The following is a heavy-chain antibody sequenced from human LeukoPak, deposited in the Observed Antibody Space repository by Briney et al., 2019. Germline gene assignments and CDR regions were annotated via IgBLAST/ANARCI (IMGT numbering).Heavy chain of an antibody. Sequence: HGASVKVSCKASGGTFSSYAISWVRQAPGQGLEWMGRIIPILGIANYAQKFQGRVTITADKSTSTAYMELSSLRSEDTAVYYCARGPMATPRGGLDYWGQGTLVTVSS. CDR3: ARGPMATPRGGLDY. D-gene: IGHD5-24*01. CDR1: GGTFSSYA. CDR2: IIPILGIA. J-gene: IGHJ4*02. V-gene: IGHV1-69*04.